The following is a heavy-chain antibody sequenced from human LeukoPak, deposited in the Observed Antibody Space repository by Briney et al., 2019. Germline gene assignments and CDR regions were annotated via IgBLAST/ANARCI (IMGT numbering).Heavy chain of an antibody. D-gene: IGHD1-26*01. CDR3: ARAPIFVGATNSHYYFDY. CDR2: IYYNGNM. Sequence: SETLSLTCSVSSASTIAYYWSWIRQPPGKGLEWIGYIYYNGNMSYNPSLKSRVTISIDTSKNQFSLKLTSVTAADTAVYYCARAPIFVGATNSHYYFDYWGQGTLVTVSS. J-gene: IGHJ4*02. CDR1: SASTIAYY. V-gene: IGHV4-59*08.